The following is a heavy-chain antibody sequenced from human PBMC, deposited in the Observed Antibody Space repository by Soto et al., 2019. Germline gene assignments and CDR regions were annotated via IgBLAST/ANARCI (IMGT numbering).Heavy chain of an antibody. V-gene: IGHV3-23*01. J-gene: IGHJ4*02. Sequence: ESGGNLVQPGGSLRLSCAASGFTFSSYDMSWVRQAPGKGLEWVSSISGSGASIYDADSVKGRFTISRDNSKNTVYLQMNSLRAEDTAVYYCAKDGLGSCTGGTCYGSDYWGQGTLVTVSS. CDR3: AKDGLGSCTGGTCYGSDY. CDR2: ISGSGASI. CDR1: GFTFSSYD. D-gene: IGHD2-15*01.